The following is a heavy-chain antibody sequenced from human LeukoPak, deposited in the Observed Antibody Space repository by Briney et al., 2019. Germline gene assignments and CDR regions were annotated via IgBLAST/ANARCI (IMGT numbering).Heavy chain of an antibody. CDR3: ARQTGSGLFILP. Sequence: SETLSLACTVSGVSISSSNSYWGWIRQPPGKGLEWIGSIYYSGNTYYNASLKSQVSISIDTSKNQFSLRLTSVTAADTAVYYCARQTGSGLFILPGGQGTLVTVSS. J-gene: IGHJ4*02. CDR2: IYYSGNT. CDR1: GVSISSSNSY. V-gene: IGHV4-39*01. D-gene: IGHD3/OR15-3a*01.